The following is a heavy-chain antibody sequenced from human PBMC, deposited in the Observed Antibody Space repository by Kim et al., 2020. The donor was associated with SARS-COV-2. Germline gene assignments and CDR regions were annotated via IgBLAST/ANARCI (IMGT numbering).Heavy chain of an antibody. CDR3: ASAVVATIFYY. CDR2: K. J-gene: IGHJ4*02. Sequence: KYYVDSVKGRFTISRDNAKNSLYLQMNSLRAEDTAVYYCASAVVATIFYYWGQGTLVTVSS. D-gene: IGHD5-12*01. V-gene: IGHV3-7*01.